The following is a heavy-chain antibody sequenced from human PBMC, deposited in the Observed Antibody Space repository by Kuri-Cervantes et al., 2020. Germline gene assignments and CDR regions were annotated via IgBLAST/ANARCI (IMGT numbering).Heavy chain of an antibody. D-gene: IGHD3-3*01. Sequence: GGSLRLSCAASGFTFSSYGMHWVRQAPGKGLEWVAVISYDGSNKYYADSVKGRFTISRDNSKNTLYLQMNSLRAEDTAVYYCAREVGVTIFGVVIPAYYYYGMGVWGQGTTVTVSS. CDR1: GFTFSSYG. CDR3: AREVGVTIFGVVIPAYYYYGMGV. J-gene: IGHJ6*02. V-gene: IGHV3-30*03. CDR2: ISYDGSNK.